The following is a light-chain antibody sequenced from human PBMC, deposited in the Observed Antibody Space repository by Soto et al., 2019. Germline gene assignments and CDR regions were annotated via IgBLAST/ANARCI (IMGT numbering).Light chain of an antibody. Sequence: EVVLMQSQGTLSFSPVYRAILSCGASQSVSRSYLAWYQQKPGLAPRLIIYDASTRATGIPDRFSGSGSGTNFTLTISRLEPEDFAVYYCQQSGSSPITFGQGTRLEIK. CDR2: DAS. CDR1: QSVSRSY. J-gene: IGKJ5*01. CDR3: QQSGSSPIT. V-gene: IGKV3D-20*01.